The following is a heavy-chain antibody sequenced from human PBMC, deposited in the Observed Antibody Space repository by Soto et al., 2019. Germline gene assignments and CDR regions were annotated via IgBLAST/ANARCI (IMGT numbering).Heavy chain of an antibody. CDR1: GFTFNSYW. D-gene: IGHD3-22*01. V-gene: IGHV3-74*01. Sequence: GGSLRLSCAASGFTFNSYWMHWVRQVPGKGLVWVSRVNIDGSGTAYAESVKGRFTISRDNAKNTLYLQLNSLRAEDTAVYYCAKEGRITMIVVVITILDYWGQGTLVTVSS. CDR3: AKEGRITMIVVVITILDY. CDR2: VNIDGSGT. J-gene: IGHJ4*02.